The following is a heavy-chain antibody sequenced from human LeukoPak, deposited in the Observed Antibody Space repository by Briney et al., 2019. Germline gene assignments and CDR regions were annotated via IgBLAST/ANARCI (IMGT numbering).Heavy chain of an antibody. V-gene: IGHV3-49*04. Sequence: GGSLRLSCSTSGFTFGDYAMSWVRQAPGKGLEWVGFIQAKAYGGATKYAASVNGRFSISRDDSQSIANLQMNDLTTEDTAVYYCTRAPHPRCSSSGCYLDYWGQGTLVTVSS. CDR3: TRAPHPRCSSSGCYLDY. J-gene: IGHJ4*02. D-gene: IGHD2-2*01. CDR2: IQAKAYGGAT. CDR1: GFTFGDYA.